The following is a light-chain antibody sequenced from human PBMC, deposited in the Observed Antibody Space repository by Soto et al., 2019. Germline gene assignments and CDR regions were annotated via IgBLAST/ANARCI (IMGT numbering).Light chain of an antibody. J-gene: IGLJ7*01. CDR1: SSNIGSNP. V-gene: IGLV1-44*01. CDR2: TYN. Sequence: QSVLTQPPSASGTPGQKVTISCPGTSSNIGSNPVNWYQQLPGTAPKLLIYTYNQRPSGVPDRFSGSKSGTSASLAISGLQSEDEADYYCAAWDDSLNGAVFGGGTQLTVL. CDR3: AAWDDSLNGAV.